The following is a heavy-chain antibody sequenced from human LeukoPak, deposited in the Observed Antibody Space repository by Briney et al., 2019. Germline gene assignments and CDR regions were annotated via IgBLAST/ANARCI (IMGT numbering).Heavy chain of an antibody. V-gene: IGHV4-59*01. CDR3: ATSLRYFDWLSSPLPYYYYMDV. CDR1: GGSISSYY. D-gene: IGHD3-9*01. CDR2: IYYSGST. J-gene: IGHJ6*03. Sequence: PSETLSLTCTVSGGSISSYYWSWVRQPPGKGLEWIGYIYYSGSTNYNPSLKSRVTISVDTSKNQFSLKLSSVTAADTAVYYCATSLRYFDWLSSPLPYYYYMDVWGKGTTVTVSS.